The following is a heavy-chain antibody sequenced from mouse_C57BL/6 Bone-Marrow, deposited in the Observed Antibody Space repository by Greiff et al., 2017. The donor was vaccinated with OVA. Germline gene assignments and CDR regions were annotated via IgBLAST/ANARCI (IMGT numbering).Heavy chain of an antibody. Sequence: EVQLVESGGGLVQPKGSLKLSCAASGFSFNTYAMNWVRQAPGKGLEWVARIRSKSNNYATYYADSVKDRFTISRDDSESMLYLQMNNLKTEDTAMYYCAPLTGKGSFAYWGQGTLVTVSA. V-gene: IGHV10-1*01. CDR3: APLTGKGSFAY. CDR2: IRSKSNNYAT. J-gene: IGHJ3*01. D-gene: IGHD4-1*01. CDR1: GFSFNTYA.